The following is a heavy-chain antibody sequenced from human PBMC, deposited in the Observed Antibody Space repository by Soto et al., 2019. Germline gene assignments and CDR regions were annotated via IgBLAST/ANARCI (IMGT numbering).Heavy chain of an antibody. V-gene: IGHV3-30*18. CDR1: GFTFSSYG. CDR2: ISYDGSNK. D-gene: IGHD3-22*01. CDR3: AKDLEGDSSGYYHDY. Sequence: GGSLRLSCAASGFTFSSYGMHWVRQAPGKGLEWVAVISYDGSNKYYADSVKGRFTISRDNSKNTLYLQMNSLRAEDTAVYYCAKDLEGDSSGYYHDYWGQGTLVTVSS. J-gene: IGHJ4*02.